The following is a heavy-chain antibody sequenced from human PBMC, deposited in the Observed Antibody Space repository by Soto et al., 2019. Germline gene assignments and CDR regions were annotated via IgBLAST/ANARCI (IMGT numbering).Heavy chain of an antibody. Sequence: GGSLRLSCAASGFTFSDYYMSWFRQAPGKGLEWVSYISGSGSTIHDADSVKGRFTISRDNAKNSLYLQMNSLRAEDTAVYYCARVGSIAAAGTPDYWGQGTLVTVPS. CDR3: ARVGSIAAAGTPDY. J-gene: IGHJ4*02. V-gene: IGHV3-11*01. CDR2: ISGSGSTI. D-gene: IGHD6-13*01. CDR1: GFTFSDYY.